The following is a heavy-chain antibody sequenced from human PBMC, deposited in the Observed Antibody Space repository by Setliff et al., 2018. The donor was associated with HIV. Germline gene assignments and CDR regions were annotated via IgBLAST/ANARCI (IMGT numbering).Heavy chain of an antibody. J-gene: IGHJ4*02. CDR1: GYTFTSYS. Sequence: ASVKVSCKASGYTFTSYSIHWMRQAPGQRLEWMGWVYTNNGDTKYSQKFQDRVTFTRDTSATTAYMDLSSLGFEDSAVYYCARAPQTSSNWRIWDYWGQGTLVTVSS. CDR3: ARAPQTSSNWRIWDY. D-gene: IGHD6-13*01. CDR2: VYTNNGDT. V-gene: IGHV1-3*04.